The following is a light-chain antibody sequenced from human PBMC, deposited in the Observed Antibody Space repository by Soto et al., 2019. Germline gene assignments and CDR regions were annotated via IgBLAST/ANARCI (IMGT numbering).Light chain of an antibody. CDR2: AAS. V-gene: IGKV3-15*01. Sequence: EIVMTQSPATLFVSPGERATLSCRASQSVSSSLAWYQQKPGQAPRLLIYAASTRATGIPARFSGSGSGTEFTLTISSLQSEDFAVYYCQQYNDWPLTFGGGTKVEIK. CDR1: QSVSSS. CDR3: QQYNDWPLT. J-gene: IGKJ4*01.